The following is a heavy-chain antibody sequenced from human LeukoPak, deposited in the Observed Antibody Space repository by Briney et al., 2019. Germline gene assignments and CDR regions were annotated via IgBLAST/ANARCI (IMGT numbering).Heavy chain of an antibody. Sequence: SETLSLTCTVSGGSISSYYWSWIRQPPGKGLEWIGYIYYSGCTNYNPSPKSRVTISVDTSKNQFSLKLSSVTAADTAVYYCARGYQRDYWADYWGQGTLVTVSS. V-gene: IGHV4-59*01. CDR1: GGSISSYY. J-gene: IGHJ4*02. CDR3: ARGYQRDYWADY. D-gene: IGHD2-8*02. CDR2: IYYSGCT.